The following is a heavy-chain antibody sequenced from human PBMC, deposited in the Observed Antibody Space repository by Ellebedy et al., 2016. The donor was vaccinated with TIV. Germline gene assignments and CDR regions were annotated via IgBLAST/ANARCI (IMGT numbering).Heavy chain of an antibody. J-gene: IGHJ4*02. V-gene: IGHV3-7*01. D-gene: IGHD2-21*01. CDR1: GFTFSNYW. CDR3: AREVGGGGAY. Sequence: GGSLRLXCAASGFTFSNYWMSWVRQAPGKGLEWVANIKQDGSEKHYVDSVTGRFTISRDNAKSSLYLQMNSLRGEDTAVYYCAREVGGGGAYWGQGTLVTVSS. CDR2: IKQDGSEK.